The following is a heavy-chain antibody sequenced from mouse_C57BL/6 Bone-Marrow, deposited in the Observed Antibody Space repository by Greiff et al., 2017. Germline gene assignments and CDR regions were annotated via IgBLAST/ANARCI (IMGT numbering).Heavy chain of an antibody. V-gene: IGHV1-39*01. Sequence: VQLKESGPELVKPGASVKISCKASGYSFTDYNMNWVKQSNGKSLEWIGVINPNYGTTSYNQKFKDKATLTVDQSSSTAYLQLNSLTSEDSAVYYCARGYDYDYAMDYWGQGTSVTASS. D-gene: IGHD2-4*01. CDR2: INPNYGTT. CDR1: GYSFTDYN. J-gene: IGHJ4*01. CDR3: ARGYDYDYAMDY.